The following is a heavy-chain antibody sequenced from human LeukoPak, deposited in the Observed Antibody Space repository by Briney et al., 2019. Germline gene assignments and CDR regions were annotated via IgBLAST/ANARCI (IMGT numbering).Heavy chain of an antibody. CDR3: ARHLSGYSYGY. V-gene: IGHV5-51*01. CDR2: IYPGDSDT. CDR1: GYSFTTYW. D-gene: IGHD5-18*01. J-gene: IGHJ4*02. Sequence: RESLKISCKASGYSFTTYWIGWVRQMPGKGLEWVAIIYPGDSDTRYSPSFQGQVTISADKSISTAYLQWSSLKASDTAMYYCARHLSGYSYGYWGQGTLVTVSS.